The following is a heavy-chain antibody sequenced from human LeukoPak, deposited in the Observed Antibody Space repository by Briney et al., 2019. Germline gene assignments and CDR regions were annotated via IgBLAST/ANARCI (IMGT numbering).Heavy chain of an antibody. V-gene: IGHV1-2*02. Sequence: GSVNVSCKASGYILIGHYMHWVRQAAGQGGEGTGWINTNSGGTKYAQESQSSVIMTRDPSISTAYMELSRMKSDDTAVYYCARGRIHSWSDAFDLWGQGTTVTVSS. CDR1: GYILIGHY. CDR2: INTNSGGT. J-gene: IGHJ3*01. CDR3: ARGRIHSWSDAFDL. D-gene: IGHD5-18*01.